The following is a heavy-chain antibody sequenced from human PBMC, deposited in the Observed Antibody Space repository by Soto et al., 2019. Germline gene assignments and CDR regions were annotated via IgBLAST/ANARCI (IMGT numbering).Heavy chain of an antibody. CDR2: INSGGSAI. D-gene: IGHD3-9*01. CDR3: ARDLDWAFDY. V-gene: IGHV3-48*01. J-gene: IGHJ4*02. CDR1: RFTFTTYS. Sequence: EVRLVESGGGLVQPGGSLRLSCAASRFTFTTYSMNWVRQAPGKGLEWLSYINSGGSAIDYADSVKGRFTISRDDAKNSLYLQMSSLRAEDTAVYYCARDLDWAFDYWGQGTLVTVSS.